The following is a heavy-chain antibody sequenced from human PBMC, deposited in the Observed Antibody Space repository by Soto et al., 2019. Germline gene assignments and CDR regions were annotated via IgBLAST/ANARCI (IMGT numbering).Heavy chain of an antibody. D-gene: IGHD3-16*01. V-gene: IGHV1-69*01. Sequence: QVQLVQSGAEVKKPGSSVKVSCKASGDTFSSYAISWVRQAPGQGLEWMGGIIPIFGTANYAQKFQGRVTITADESTSTANMELSSLRSEDTAVYYCARSLCYAGWQQPPVWGQGTLVTVSS. CDR3: ARSLCYAGWQQPPV. CDR1: GDTFSSYA. J-gene: IGHJ4*02. CDR2: IIPIFGTA.